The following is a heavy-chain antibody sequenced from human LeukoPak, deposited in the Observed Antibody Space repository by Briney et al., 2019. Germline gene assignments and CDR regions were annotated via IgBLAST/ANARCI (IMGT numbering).Heavy chain of an antibody. J-gene: IGHJ3*02. V-gene: IGHV1-69*13. CDR2: IIPIFGTA. D-gene: IGHD5-24*01. CDR1: GGIFSSYA. Sequence: SVKVSCKASGGIFSSYAISWVRQAPGQGLEWMGGIIPIFGTANYAQKFQGRVTITADESTSTAYMELSSLRSEDTAVYYCARDSAKMATSFFDAFDIWGQGTMVTVSS. CDR3: ARDSAKMATSFFDAFDI.